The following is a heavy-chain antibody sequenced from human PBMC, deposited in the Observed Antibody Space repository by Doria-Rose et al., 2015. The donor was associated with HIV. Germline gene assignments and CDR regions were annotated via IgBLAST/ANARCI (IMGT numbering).Heavy chain of an antibody. CDR2: IIPSFGTA. V-gene: IGHV1-69*01. CDR3: ARVREGVVVIRVWAFDI. Sequence: QVQLVESGAEVKKPGSSVKVSCKASGGTFSSYAISWVRQAPGQGLEWMGGIIPSFGTANYALKLQGRVTITADESTSTAYMELSSLRSEDTSVYYCARVREGVVVIRVWAFDIWGQGTMVTVSS. CDR1: GGTFSSYA. D-gene: IGHD3-22*01. J-gene: IGHJ3*02.